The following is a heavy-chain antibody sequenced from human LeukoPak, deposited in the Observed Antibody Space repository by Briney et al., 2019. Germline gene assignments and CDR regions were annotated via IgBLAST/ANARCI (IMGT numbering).Heavy chain of an antibody. V-gene: IGHV3-23*01. CDR1: GFTFSSYA. Sequence: PGGSLRLSYAASGFTFSSYAMSWVRQAPGKGLEWVSAISGSGGSTYYADSVKGRFTISRDNSKNTLYLQMNSLRAEDTAVYYCAKTLGYCTNGVCVGYFDYWGQGALVTVSS. J-gene: IGHJ4*02. D-gene: IGHD2-8*01. CDR2: ISGSGGST. CDR3: AKTLGYCTNGVCVGYFDY.